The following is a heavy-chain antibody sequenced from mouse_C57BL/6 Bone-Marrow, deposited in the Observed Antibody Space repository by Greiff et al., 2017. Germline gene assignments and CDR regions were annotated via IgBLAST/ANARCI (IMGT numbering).Heavy chain of an antibody. CDR2: ISSGGSYT. V-gene: IGHV5-6*02. J-gene: IGHJ2*01. CDR1: GFTFSSYG. D-gene: IGHD1-3*01. Sequence: DVMLVESGGDLVKPGGSLKLSCAASGFTFSSYGMSWVRQTPDKRLEWVATISSGGSYTYYPDNVKGRFTIARDTAKTTLYLRIIRLKSEDTAMYDCACRISLYYFDYWGQGTTLTVSS. CDR3: ACRISLYYFDY.